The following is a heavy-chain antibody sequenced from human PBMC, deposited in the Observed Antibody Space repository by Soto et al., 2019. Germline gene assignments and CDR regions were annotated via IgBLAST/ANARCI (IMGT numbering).Heavy chain of an antibody. V-gene: IGHV3-7*04. D-gene: IGHD3-10*01. CDR2: IKQDGSEK. J-gene: IGHJ6*02. CDR3: ARGNTIDV. CDR1: GFIFSNEW. Sequence: LRLSCAASGFIFSNEWMTWVRQTPGKGLECVANIKQDGSEKYYLDSVGGRFTISRDNAKNSLYLQMNSLRADDTAVYYCARGNTIDVWGQGTTVTVSS.